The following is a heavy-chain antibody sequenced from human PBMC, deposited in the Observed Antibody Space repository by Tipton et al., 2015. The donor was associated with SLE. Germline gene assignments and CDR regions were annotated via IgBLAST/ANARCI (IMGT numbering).Heavy chain of an antibody. J-gene: IGHJ1*01. CDR3: ATSYRDYVEYFQH. V-gene: IGHV3-23*01. D-gene: IGHD4-17*01. CDR1: GFTFSSYA. Sequence: SLRLSCAASGFTFSSYAMSWVRQAPGKGLEWVSAISGSGGSTYYADSVKGRFTISRDNSKNTLYLQMNSLRAEDTAVYYCATSYRDYVEYFQHWGQGTLVTVSS. CDR2: ISGSGGST.